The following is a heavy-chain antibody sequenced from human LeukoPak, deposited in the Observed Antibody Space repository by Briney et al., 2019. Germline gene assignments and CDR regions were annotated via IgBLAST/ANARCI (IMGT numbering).Heavy chain of an antibody. Sequence: SVKVSCKASGGTFSSYAISWVRQAPGQGLEWMGGIIPIFGTANYAQKFQGRVTITADESTSTAHMELSSLRSEDTAVYYCAGYGSGTPLYYFDYWGQGTLVTVSS. J-gene: IGHJ4*02. CDR2: IIPIFGTA. V-gene: IGHV1-69*13. CDR3: AGYGSGTPLYYFDY. CDR1: GGTFSSYA. D-gene: IGHD3-10*01.